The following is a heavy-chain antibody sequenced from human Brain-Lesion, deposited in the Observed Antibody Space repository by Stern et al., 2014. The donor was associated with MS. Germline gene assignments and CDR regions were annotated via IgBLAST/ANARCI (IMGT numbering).Heavy chain of an antibody. Sequence: EVQLVESGGGLVQPGGSLTISCTAAGFTFGNYWMTWVRQAPGKGLEWVANIKEAGTEKNYVDSVKGRFNISRDNARNSLYLQMNSLRVEDTALYYCARVYNTIYGIVTQRGSGMDVWGQGTTVIVSS. V-gene: IGHV3-7*01. CDR2: IKEAGTEK. J-gene: IGHJ6*02. CDR3: ARVYNTIYGIVTQRGSGMDV. D-gene: IGHD3-3*01. CDR1: GFTFGNYW.